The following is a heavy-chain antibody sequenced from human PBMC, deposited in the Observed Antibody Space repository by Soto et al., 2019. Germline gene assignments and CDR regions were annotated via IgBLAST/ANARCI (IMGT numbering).Heavy chain of an antibody. V-gene: IGHV4-61*01. Sequence: QVQLQESGPGLVKPSETLSLTYTVSGGSVSSGSYYWSWIRQPPGKGLEWIGYIYYSGSTNYNPSLKSRVTISVDTSKNQFSLKLSSVTAADTAVYYCARDKTYSNYYYGMDVWGQGTTVTVSS. CDR1: GGSVSSGSYY. CDR2: IYYSGST. CDR3: ARDKTYSNYYYGMDV. J-gene: IGHJ6*02. D-gene: IGHD4-4*01.